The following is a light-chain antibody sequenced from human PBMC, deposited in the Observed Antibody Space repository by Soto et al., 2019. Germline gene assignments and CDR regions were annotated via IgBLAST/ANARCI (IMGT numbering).Light chain of an antibody. CDR3: ASYTSRGTRV. V-gene: IGLV2-14*01. Sequence: LTQPASVSGSRGQSITISCTGTSSDVGGYNYVSWYQQRPGKAPKFMIYEVTNRPSGVSNRFSGSKSGNTASLTISGLQAEDEADYYCASYTSRGTRVFGTGTKVTVL. CDR2: EVT. CDR1: SSDVGGYNY. J-gene: IGLJ1*01.